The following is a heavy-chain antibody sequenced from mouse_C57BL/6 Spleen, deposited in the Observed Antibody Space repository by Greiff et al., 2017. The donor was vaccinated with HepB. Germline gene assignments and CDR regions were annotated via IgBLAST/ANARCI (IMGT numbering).Heavy chain of an antibody. J-gene: IGHJ4*01. CDR2: IYPGSGST. V-gene: IGHV1-55*01. CDR3: ARPIHEDYYAMDY. Sequence: QVQLQQPGAELVKPGASVKMSCKASGYTFTSYWITWVKQRPGQGLEWIGDIYPGSGSTNYNEKFKSKATLTVDTSSSTADMQLSSLTSEDSAVYYCARPIHEDYYAMDYWGQGTSVTVSS. CDR1: GYTFTSYW.